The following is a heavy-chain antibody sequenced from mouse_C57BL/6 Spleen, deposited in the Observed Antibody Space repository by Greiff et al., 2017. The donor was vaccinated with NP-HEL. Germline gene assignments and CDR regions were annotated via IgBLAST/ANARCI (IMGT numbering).Heavy chain of an antibody. CDR1: GFTFSDYG. Sequence: EVKLVESGGGLVKPGGSLKLSCAASGFTFSDYGMHWVRQAPEKGLEWVAYISSGSSTIYYADTVTGRFPISRDNAKNTLFLQTSSLGSEDTAMYYCARGPTTVVADYYAMDYWGQGTSVTVSS. J-gene: IGHJ4*01. V-gene: IGHV5-17*01. CDR2: ISSGSSTI. CDR3: ARGPTTVVADYYAMDY. D-gene: IGHD1-1*01.